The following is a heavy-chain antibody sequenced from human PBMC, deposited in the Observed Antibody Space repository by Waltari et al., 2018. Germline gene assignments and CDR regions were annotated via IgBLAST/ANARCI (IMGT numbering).Heavy chain of an antibody. CDR2: INTNTGNP. J-gene: IGHJ6*02. D-gene: IGHD3-10*01. V-gene: IGHV7-4-1*02. Sequence: QVQLVQSGSELKKPGASVKVSCRASGYTFTSYAMNWVRQAPGQGLEWMGWINTNTGNPTYAQGFTGRFVFSLDTSVSTAYLQISSLKAEDTAVYYCARPPLTEYYYGSGSYGMDVWGQGTTVTVSS. CDR1: GYTFTSYA. CDR3: ARPPLTEYYYGSGSYGMDV.